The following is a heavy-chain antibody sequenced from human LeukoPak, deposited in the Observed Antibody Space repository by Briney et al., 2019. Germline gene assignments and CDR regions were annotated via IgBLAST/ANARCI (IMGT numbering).Heavy chain of an antibody. J-gene: IGHJ6*02. CDR2: ISSSSSYI. CDR3: ARAPGYYGMDV. CDR1: GFTFSSYS. V-gene: IGHV3-21*01. Sequence: GGSLRLSCAASGFTFSSYSMNWVRQAPGKGLEWVSSISSSSSYIYYADSVKGRFTISRDNAKNSQYLQMNSLRAEDTAVYYCARAPGYYGMDVWGQGTTVTVSS.